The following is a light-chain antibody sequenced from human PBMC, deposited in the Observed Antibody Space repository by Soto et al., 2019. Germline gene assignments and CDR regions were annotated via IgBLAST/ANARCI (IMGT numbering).Light chain of an antibody. Sequence: EIVLTQSPATLSLSPGERAALSCGASQSVSNYLAWYQQKPGQAPRLLIYDASTRATGIPARFSGSGSGTDFTLTISSLEPEDFAVYYCQQGSNWPLTFGGGTKVEIK. CDR1: QSVSNY. CDR2: DAS. V-gene: IGKV3-11*01. CDR3: QQGSNWPLT. J-gene: IGKJ4*01.